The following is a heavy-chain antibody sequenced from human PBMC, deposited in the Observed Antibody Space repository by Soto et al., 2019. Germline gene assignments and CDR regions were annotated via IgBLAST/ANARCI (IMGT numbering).Heavy chain of an antibody. D-gene: IGHD6-25*01. V-gene: IGHV1-24*01. Sequence: VASVKVSCKISGHTLTEFSIHWVRQAPGKGLEWMGGFDPEGGEAIYAQKWHGRVTVTEDTVTDTAYMELSSLRSEDTAVYYCARSIFADRQVAGGYHYWGQGTLVTVSS. CDR2: FDPEGGEA. CDR3: ARSIFADRQVAGGYHY. CDR1: GHTLTEFS. J-gene: IGHJ4*02.